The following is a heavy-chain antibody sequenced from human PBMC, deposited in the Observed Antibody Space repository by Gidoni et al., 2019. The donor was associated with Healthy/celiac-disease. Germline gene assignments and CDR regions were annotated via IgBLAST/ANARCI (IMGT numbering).Heavy chain of an antibody. Sequence: QVQLQESGPGLVKPSETLSLTCTVSGYSISSGYYWGWIRQPPGKGLEWIGSIYHSGSTYYNPSLKSRVTISVDTSKNQFSLKLSSVTAADTAVYYCARDGIVVVPAATPLDYWGQGTLVTVSS. D-gene: IGHD2-2*01. CDR3: ARDGIVVVPAATPLDY. CDR2: IYHSGST. V-gene: IGHV4-38-2*02. J-gene: IGHJ4*02. CDR1: GYSISSGYY.